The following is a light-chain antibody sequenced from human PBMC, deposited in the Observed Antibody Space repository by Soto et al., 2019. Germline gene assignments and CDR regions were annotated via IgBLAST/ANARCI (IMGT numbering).Light chain of an antibody. CDR2: EVS. J-gene: IGLJ2*01. V-gene: IGLV2-8*01. Sequence: QSALTQPPSASGSPGQSVTISCTGTSNDVGGYNYVSWYQQHPGTAPKLMIHEVSKRPSGVPDRFSGSKSGNTASLTVSGLLTEDDADYYCSSYGGANTVVFGGGTKVTVL. CDR1: SNDVGGYNY. CDR3: SSYGGANTVV.